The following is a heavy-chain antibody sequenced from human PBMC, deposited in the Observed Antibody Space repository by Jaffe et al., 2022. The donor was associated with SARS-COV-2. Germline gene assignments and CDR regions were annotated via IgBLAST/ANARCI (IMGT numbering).Heavy chain of an antibody. Sequence: EVQLVESGGGLVQPGGSLRLSCAASGFTFSDHYMDWVRQAPGKGLEWVGRTRNKANSYTTEYAASVKGRFTISRDDSKNSLYLQMNSLKTEDTAVYYCARGSYGYYYYYGMDVWGQGTTVTVSS. CDR3: ARGSYGYYYYYGMDV. V-gene: IGHV3-72*01. D-gene: IGHD5-18*01. J-gene: IGHJ6*02. CDR1: GFTFSDHY. CDR2: TRNKANSYTT.